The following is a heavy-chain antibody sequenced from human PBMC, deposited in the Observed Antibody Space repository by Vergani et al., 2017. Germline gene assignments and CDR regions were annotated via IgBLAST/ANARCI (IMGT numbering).Heavy chain of an antibody. CDR3: ARVSCSSTSCYQPFDY. J-gene: IGHJ4*02. CDR1: GGSFSGYY. CDR2: ISYSGDT. D-gene: IGHD2-2*01. Sequence: QVQLQQWGAGLLKPSETLSLTCAVYGGSFSGYYWSWIRQTPGKGLEWIGQISYSGDTNYSPSLTSRLTISIDTSKNQFSLKVNSVTAADTAMYSCARVSCSSTSCYQPFDYWGQGTLVTVSS. V-gene: IGHV4-34*01.